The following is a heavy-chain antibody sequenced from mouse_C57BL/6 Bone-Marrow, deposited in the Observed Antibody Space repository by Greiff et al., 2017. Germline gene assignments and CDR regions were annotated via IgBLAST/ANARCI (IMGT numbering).Heavy chain of an antibody. Sequence: QVQLKQPGAELVRPGTSVKLSCKASGYTFTSYWMHWVKQRPGQGLEWIGVIDPSDSYTNYNQKFKGKATLTVDTSSSTAYMQRSSLTSEDSAVYYCATYQGYWGQGTLVTVSA. CDR3: ATYQGY. CDR1: GYTFTSYW. CDR2: IDPSDSYT. J-gene: IGHJ3*01. V-gene: IGHV1-59*01. D-gene: IGHD3-2*02.